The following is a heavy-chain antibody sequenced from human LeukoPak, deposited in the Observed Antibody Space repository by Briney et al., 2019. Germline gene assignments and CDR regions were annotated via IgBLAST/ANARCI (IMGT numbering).Heavy chain of an antibody. CDR2: ISSSADNT. CDR1: GFTFSNYA. D-gene: IGHD1-14*01. Sequence: GGSLRLSCAASGFTFSNYAMSWGRQAPGEGLEWVSSISSSADNTYHTDSVRGRFTISRDTTKSTLCLHKNTLRAADTALYYCAKLTTGNTHSPIAYWGQGTLVTVSS. J-gene: IGHJ4*02. CDR3: AKLTTGNTHSPIAY. V-gene: IGHV3-23*01.